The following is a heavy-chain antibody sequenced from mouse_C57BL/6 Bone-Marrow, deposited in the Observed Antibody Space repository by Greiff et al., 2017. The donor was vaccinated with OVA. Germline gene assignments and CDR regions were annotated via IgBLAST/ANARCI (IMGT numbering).Heavy chain of an antibody. J-gene: IGHJ4*01. V-gene: IGHV14-4*01. CDR3: TTCYAMDY. Sequence: VQLQQSGAELVRPGASVKLSCTASGFNIKDDYMHWVKQRPEQGLEWIGWIDPANGDTEYASKFQGKATITADTSSNTAYLQLSSLTAEDTAVYYCTTCYAMDYWGQGTSVTVSS. CDR2: IDPANGDT. CDR1: GFNIKDDY.